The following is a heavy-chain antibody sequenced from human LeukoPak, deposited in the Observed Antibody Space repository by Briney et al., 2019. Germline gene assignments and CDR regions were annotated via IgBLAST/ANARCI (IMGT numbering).Heavy chain of an antibody. CDR1: GFIFSDHS. CDR2: ISSSSKTI. D-gene: IGHD3-10*01. CDR3: LTVVRGLTAFYY. Sequence: GGSLRLSCTASGFIFSDHSMNWVRQTPGKRLEYIAYISSSSKTIYYADSVKGRFTISRDNARNSLYLQMNSLTAEDTALYYFLTVVRGLTAFYYWGQGTLVTVSS. V-gene: IGHV3-48*01. J-gene: IGHJ4*02.